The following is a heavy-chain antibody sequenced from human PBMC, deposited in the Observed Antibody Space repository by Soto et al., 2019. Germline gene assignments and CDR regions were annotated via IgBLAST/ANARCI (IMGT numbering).Heavy chain of an antibody. CDR2: ISYTGSS. V-gene: IGHV4-39*07. CDR1: GGSISSNSYY. D-gene: IGHD2-8*01. Sequence: SETLSLTCTVSGGSISSNSYYWGWIRQPPGKGLEWIGGISYTGSSYYNPSLKSRLTISVDTSKNQFSLNLASVTAADTAVYYCARTRPNRQFFDFWSQGCLVTGCS. CDR3: ARTRPNRQFFDF. J-gene: IGHJ4*02.